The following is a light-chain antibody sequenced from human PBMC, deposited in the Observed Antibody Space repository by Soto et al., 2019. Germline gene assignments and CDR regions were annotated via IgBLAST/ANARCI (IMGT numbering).Light chain of an antibody. J-gene: IGLJ1*01. Sequence: QSVLTQPRSVSGSPGQSVTISCTGTSSDVGGYNYVSWYQQHQGKAPKLMIYDVSKRPSGVPDRFSGSNSGNTASLTISVRQAEDEADYYCCSYSGSYTYVFGTGTKLTVL. V-gene: IGLV2-11*01. CDR1: SSDVGGYNY. CDR3: CSYSGSYTYV. CDR2: DVS.